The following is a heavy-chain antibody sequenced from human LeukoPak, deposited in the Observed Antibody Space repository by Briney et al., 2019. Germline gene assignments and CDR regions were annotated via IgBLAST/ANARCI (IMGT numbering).Heavy chain of an antibody. D-gene: IGHD2-2*01. CDR2: IYYSGST. CDR1: GGSISSGGYY. J-gene: IGHJ5*02. Sequence: SQTLSLTCTVSGGSISSGGYYWSWIRQPPGKGLEWIGYIYYSGSTNYNPSLKSRVTISVDTSKNQFSLKLSSVTAADTAVYYCARLLSDNRGYQLPVGWFDPWGQGTLVTVSS. CDR3: ARLLSDNRGYQLPVGWFDP. V-gene: IGHV4-61*08.